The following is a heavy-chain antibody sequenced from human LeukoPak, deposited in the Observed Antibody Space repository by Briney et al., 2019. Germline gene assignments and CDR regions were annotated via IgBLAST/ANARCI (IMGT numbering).Heavy chain of an antibody. CDR3: ARGYAHFDY. CDR1: GYTLTDYY. J-gene: IGHJ4*02. CDR2: FNPNSGGT. Sequence: ASVKVSCKASGYTLTDYYVHWVRLAPGQGLEWMGWFNPNSGGTNYAQKFQGRVTMTRDTSISTAYMELSRLTSDDTAMYYCARGYAHFDYWGQGTLVTVSS. D-gene: IGHD2-2*01. V-gene: IGHV1-2*02.